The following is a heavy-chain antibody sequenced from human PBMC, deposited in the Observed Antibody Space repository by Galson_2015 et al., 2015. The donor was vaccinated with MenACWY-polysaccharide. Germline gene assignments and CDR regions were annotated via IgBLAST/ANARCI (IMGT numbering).Heavy chain of an antibody. Sequence: ETLSLTCTVSGGSISSYYWNWIRQPPGKGLEWVGYINYSGSTNHNPSLKSRVTMSVDTSKNQFSLNLASVTGADTAVYYCARAIAVAGQRRDFDLWGRGTLVTVSS. CDR1: GGSISSYY. CDR3: ARAIAVAGQRRDFDL. J-gene: IGHJ2*01. D-gene: IGHD6-19*01. V-gene: IGHV4-59*01. CDR2: INYSGST.